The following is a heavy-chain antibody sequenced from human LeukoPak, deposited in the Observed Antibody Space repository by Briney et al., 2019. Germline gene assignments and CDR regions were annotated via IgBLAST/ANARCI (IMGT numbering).Heavy chain of an antibody. CDR3: AKEVRYDILTGYAS. V-gene: IGHV3-23*01. CDR2: ISGGGGST. Sequence: GGSLRLSCAASGFTFSSYAMSWVRQAPGKGLEWVSAISGGGGSTYYADSVKGRFTISRDNSKNTLYLQMNSLRAEDTAVYYCAKEVRYDILTGYASWGQGTLVTVSS. D-gene: IGHD3-9*01. J-gene: IGHJ5*02. CDR1: GFTFSSYA.